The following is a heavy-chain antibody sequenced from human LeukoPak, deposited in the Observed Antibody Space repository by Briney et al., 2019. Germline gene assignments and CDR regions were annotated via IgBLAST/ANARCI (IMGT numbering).Heavy chain of an antibody. CDR2: IYSSGST. D-gene: IGHD2-15*01. J-gene: IGHJ4*01. CDR1: GGSIRGYY. V-gene: IGHV4-59*08. CDR3: ARWSWYLYFDY. Sequence: SSETLSLTCNVSGGSIRGYYWSWIRQSPEKGLEWIGYIYSSGSTNYNPSLKSRVTMSLDTSKNQYSLKLTSVTAADTAVYYCARWSWYLYFDYWGHGALVTVSS.